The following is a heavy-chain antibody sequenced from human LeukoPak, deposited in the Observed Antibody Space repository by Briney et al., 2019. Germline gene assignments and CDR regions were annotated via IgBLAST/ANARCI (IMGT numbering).Heavy chain of an antibody. Sequence: PGGSLRLSCEASGFAFSSYAMSWVRQAPGKGLEWVSAISGSGGSTYYADSVKGRFTISRDNSKNTLYLQMNSLRAEDTAVYYCAKYRVVYYYYYMDVWGKGTTVTVSS. V-gene: IGHV3-23*01. D-gene: IGHD2-15*01. CDR3: AKYRVVYYYYYMDV. CDR2: ISGSGGST. J-gene: IGHJ6*03. CDR1: GFAFSSYA.